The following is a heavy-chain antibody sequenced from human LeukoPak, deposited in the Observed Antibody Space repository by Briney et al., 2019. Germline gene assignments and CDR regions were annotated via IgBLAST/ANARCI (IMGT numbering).Heavy chain of an antibody. V-gene: IGHV4-34*01. CDR1: GGSFSGYY. CDR2: INHSGST. J-gene: IGHJ4*02. CDR3: ARTTTLTFGGVIVIPLRKWYFDY. D-gene: IGHD3-16*02. Sequence: SETLSLTCAVYGGSFSGYYLSWIRQPPGKGLEWIGEINHSGSTNYNPSLKSRVTISVDTSKNQFSLKLSSVTAADTAVYYCARTTTLTFGGVIVIPLRKWYFDYWGQGTLVTVSS.